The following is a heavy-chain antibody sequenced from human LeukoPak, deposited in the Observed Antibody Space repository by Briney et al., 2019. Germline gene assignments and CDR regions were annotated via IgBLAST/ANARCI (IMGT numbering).Heavy chain of an antibody. D-gene: IGHD3-10*01. CDR2: ISYDGSNK. Sequence: GGSLRLSCAASGFTFSSYAMHWVRQAPGKGLEWVAVISYDGSNKYYADSVKGRFTISRDNSKNTLYLQMNSLRAEDTAVYYCAKSDYGSGSLDYWGQGTLVTVSS. V-gene: IGHV3-30*04. J-gene: IGHJ4*02. CDR1: GFTFSSYA. CDR3: AKSDYGSGSLDY.